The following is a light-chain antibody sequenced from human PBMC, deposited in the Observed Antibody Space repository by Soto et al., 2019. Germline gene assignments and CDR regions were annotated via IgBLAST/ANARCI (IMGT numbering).Light chain of an antibody. Sequence: QSALTQPASVSGSPGQSITISCTGTSSDVGGHNYVSWYLQHPGKAPKLIIYDVYNRPSGVSNRFSGSKSGNTASLTISGLKVEDEADYYCESYRTSGNLVFGGGTKLTVL. V-gene: IGLV2-14*03. CDR3: ESYRTSGNLV. CDR1: SSDVGGHNY. CDR2: DVY. J-gene: IGLJ3*02.